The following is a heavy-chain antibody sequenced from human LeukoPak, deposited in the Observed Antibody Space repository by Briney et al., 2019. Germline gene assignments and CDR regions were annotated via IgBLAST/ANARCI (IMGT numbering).Heavy chain of an antibody. D-gene: IGHD7-27*01. CDR3: ARPKDTHWGSPWYFDL. CDR1: GGSISSSSYY. V-gene: IGHV4-39*01. J-gene: IGHJ2*01. CDR2: IYYSGST. Sequence: SETLSLTCTVPGGSISSSSYYWGWIRQPPGKGLEWIGSIYYSGSTYYNPSLKSRVTISVDTSKNQFSLKLSSVTAADTAVYYCARPKDTHWGSPWYFDLWGRGTLVTVSS.